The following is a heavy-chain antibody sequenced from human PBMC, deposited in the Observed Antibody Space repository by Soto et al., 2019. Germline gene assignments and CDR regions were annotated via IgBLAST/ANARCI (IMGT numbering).Heavy chain of an antibody. CDR2: IDPSDSYT. V-gene: IGHV5-10-1*01. CDR1: GYSFTSYW. CDR3: ASPSARGYCSGGSCRNYYYYYGMDV. J-gene: IGHJ6*02. Sequence: GESLKISCKGSGYSFTSYWISWVRQMPGKGLEWMGRIDPSDSYTNYSPSFQGHVTISADKSISTAYLQWSSLKASDTAMYYCASPSARGYCSGGSCRNYYYYYGMDVWGQGTTVTVS. D-gene: IGHD2-15*01.